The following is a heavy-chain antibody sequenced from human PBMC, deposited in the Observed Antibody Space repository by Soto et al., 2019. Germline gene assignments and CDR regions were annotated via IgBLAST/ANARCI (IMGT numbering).Heavy chain of an antibody. Sequence: GGSLRLSCAASGFTFSSYSMNWVRQAPGKGLEWVSSISSSSSDIYYADSVKGRFTISRDNAKNSLYLQMNSLRAEDTAVYYCARDRCYSSGWYLARWFDPWGQGTLVTVSS. CDR2: ISSSSSDI. CDR3: ARDRCYSSGWYLARWFDP. CDR1: GFTFSSYS. J-gene: IGHJ5*02. V-gene: IGHV3-21*01. D-gene: IGHD6-19*01.